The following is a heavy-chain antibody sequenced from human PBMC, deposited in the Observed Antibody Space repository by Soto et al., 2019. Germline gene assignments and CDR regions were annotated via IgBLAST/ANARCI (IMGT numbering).Heavy chain of an antibody. V-gene: IGHV4-31*03. CDR2: IHYTGST. CDR1: GGSISSGGYY. D-gene: IGHD2-15*01. CDR3: ARDRARVAVPYREDLGAFDI. J-gene: IGHJ3*02. Sequence: QVQLQESGPGLVKPSQTLSLACTVSGGSISSGGYYWNWIRQHPGKGLEWIGYIHYTGSTRYNASLKSRMTISADTSKNQFSLKLTSVTAADTAVYYCARDRARVAVPYREDLGAFDIWGQGTMVTVSS.